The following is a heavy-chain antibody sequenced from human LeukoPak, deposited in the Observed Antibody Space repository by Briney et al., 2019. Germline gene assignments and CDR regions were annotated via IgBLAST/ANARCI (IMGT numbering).Heavy chain of an antibody. CDR3: ARDRRAYDFWSGYYQD. D-gene: IGHD3-3*01. J-gene: IGHJ4*02. CDR1: GGSISSYY. V-gene: IGHV4-59*01. CDR2: IYYSGST. Sequence: SETLSLTCTVSGGSISSYYWSWIRQPPGKGLEWIGYIYYSGSTNYNPSLKSRVTIPVDTSKNQFSLKLSSVTAADTAVYYCARDRRAYDFWSGYYQDWGQGTLVTVSS.